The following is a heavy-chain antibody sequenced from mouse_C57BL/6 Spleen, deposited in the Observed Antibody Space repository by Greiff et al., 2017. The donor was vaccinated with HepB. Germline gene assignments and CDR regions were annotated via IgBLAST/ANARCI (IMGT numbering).Heavy chain of an antibody. CDR3: ARTKDDAMDY. V-gene: IGHV5-17*01. Sequence: EVKLMESGGGLVKPGGSLKLSCAASGFTFSDYGMHWVRQAPEKGLEWVAYISSGSSTIYYADTVQGRFTISRDNAKNTLFLQMTSLRSEDTAMYYCARTKDDAMDYWGQGTSVTVSS. CDR2: ISSGSSTI. J-gene: IGHJ4*01. CDR1: GFTFSDYG.